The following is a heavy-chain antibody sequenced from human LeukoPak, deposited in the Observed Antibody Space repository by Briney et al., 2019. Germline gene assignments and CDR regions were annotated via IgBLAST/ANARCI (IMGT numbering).Heavy chain of an antibody. D-gene: IGHD2-2*01. J-gene: IGHJ4*02. Sequence: PSETLSLTCTVSGGSISSSSYYWGWIRQPPGKGLEWIGSIYYSGSTYYNPSLKSRVTISVDTSKNQFSLKLSSVTAADTAVYYCASHLVVPAAMPLYFVYWGQGTLVTVSS. CDR2: IYYSGST. V-gene: IGHV4-39*01. CDR3: ASHLVVPAAMPLYFVY. CDR1: GGSISSSSYY.